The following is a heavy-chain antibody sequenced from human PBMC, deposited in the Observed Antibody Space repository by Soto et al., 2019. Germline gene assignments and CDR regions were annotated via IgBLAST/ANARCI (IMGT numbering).Heavy chain of an antibody. D-gene: IGHD1-26*01. CDR1: GYSFTRYY. Sequence: QVQLVQSGAEVKKPGASVKVSCKASGYSFTRYYINWVRQAPGLGLEWMGWISAYNGNTHYEEKLQGRVTLTTDTSTSTAYMELRSLRSDDTAVYFCARGGQWDFLSDYWGQGTLVTVSS. J-gene: IGHJ4*02. V-gene: IGHV1-18*01. CDR2: ISAYNGNT. CDR3: ARGGQWDFLSDY.